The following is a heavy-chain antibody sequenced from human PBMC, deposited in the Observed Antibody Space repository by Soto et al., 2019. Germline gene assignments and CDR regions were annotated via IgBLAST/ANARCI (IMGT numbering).Heavy chain of an antibody. CDR2: IYYSGST. CDR3: EGGYDSAFDP. J-gene: IGHJ5*02. D-gene: IGHD5-12*01. Sequence: SETLSLTCTVSGGSISSSSYYWGWIRQPPGKGLEWIGSIYYSGSTYYNPSLKSRVTISVDTSKNQFSLKLGSVTAADTDVYYCEGGYDSAFDPWGQGTLVTVSS. V-gene: IGHV4-39*01. CDR1: GGSISSSSYY.